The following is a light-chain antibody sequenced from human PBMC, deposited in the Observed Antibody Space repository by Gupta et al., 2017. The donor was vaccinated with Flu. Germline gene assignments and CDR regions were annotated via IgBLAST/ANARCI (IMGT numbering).Light chain of an antibody. J-gene: IGLJ2*01. V-gene: IGLV2-18*02. CDR1: TSDVGNYNR. CDR2: EVS. CDR3: SSYTTGSVL. Sequence: QSALTQPPSVSGSPGQSVTISCNGITSDVGNYNRVSWYQQSPGTAPKLMIYEVSNRPSGVPDRFSGSKSGNTAPLTISGLQAEDEGDYYCSSYTTGSVLFGGGTKLTVL.